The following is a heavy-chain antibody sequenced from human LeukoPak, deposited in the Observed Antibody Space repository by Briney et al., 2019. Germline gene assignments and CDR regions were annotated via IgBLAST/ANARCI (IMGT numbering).Heavy chain of an antibody. CDR1: GFTFSSYA. CDR3: ARAYDSSGYYYPVYYYYYMDV. V-gene: IGHV3-64*01. Sequence: PGGSLRLSCAASGFTFSSYAMHWVRQAPGKGLEYVSAISSNGGSTYYANSVKGRFTISRDNSKNTLYLQMGSLRAEDMAVYYCARAYDSSGYYYPVYYYYYMDVWGKGTTVTISS. J-gene: IGHJ6*03. D-gene: IGHD3-22*01. CDR2: ISSNGGST.